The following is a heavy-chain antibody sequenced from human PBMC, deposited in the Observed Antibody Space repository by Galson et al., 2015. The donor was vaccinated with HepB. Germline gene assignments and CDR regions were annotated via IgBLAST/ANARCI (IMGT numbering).Heavy chain of an antibody. Sequence: SLRLSCAASGFTFSSYSMNWVRQAPGKGLEWVSYISSSSSTIYYADSVKGRFTISRDNAKNSLYLQMNSLRDEDTAVYYCAREEKYSSGWHQNWFDPWGQGTLVTVSS. V-gene: IGHV3-48*02. CDR1: GFTFSSYS. J-gene: IGHJ5*02. D-gene: IGHD6-19*01. CDR3: AREEKYSSGWHQNWFDP. CDR2: ISSSSSTI.